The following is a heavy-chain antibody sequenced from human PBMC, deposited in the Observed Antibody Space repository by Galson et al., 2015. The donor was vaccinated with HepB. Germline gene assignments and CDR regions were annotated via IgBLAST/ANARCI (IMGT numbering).Heavy chain of an antibody. CDR1: GFTFSSYA. D-gene: IGHD5-18*01. V-gene: IGHV3-30*04. CDR2: ISYYGSNK. Sequence: SLRLSCAASGFTFSSYAMQWVRQAPGKGLEWVAVISYYGSNKYYADSVKGRFTISRDNSKNTLYLQMNSLRAEDTAVYYCAREGSPGIQLSLGYYGMDVWCQGTTVTV. CDR3: AREGSPGIQLSLGYYGMDV. J-gene: IGHJ6*02.